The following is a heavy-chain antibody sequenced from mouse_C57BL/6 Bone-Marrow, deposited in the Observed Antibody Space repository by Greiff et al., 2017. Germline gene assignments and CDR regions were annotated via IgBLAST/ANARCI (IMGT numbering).Heavy chain of an antibody. CDR3: ARRPITTVERSFDY. D-gene: IGHD1-1*01. Sequence: QVQLKQSGPELVKPGASVKISCKASGYAFSSSWMNWVKQRPGKGLEWIGRIYPGDGDTNYNGKFKGKATLTADKSSSTAYMQLSSLTSEDSAVYFCARRPITTVERSFDYWGQGTTLTVSS. J-gene: IGHJ2*01. CDR2: IYPGDGDT. V-gene: IGHV1-82*01. CDR1: GYAFSSSW.